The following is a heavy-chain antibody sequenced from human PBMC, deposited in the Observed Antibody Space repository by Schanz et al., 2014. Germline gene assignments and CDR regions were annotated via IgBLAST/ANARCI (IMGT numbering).Heavy chain of an antibody. V-gene: IGHV3-23*01. J-gene: IGHJ3*02. CDR3: AKGRFGELSAIDI. CDR1: GFTFSSYA. D-gene: IGHD3-10*01. CDR2: FIYIGGNT. Sequence: EVQLLESGGGLVQPGGSLRLSCAASGFTFSSYAMSWVRQAPGKGLEWVSFIYIGGNTYYADSVKGRFTISRDNSKNTQYLQMNSLRAEDTAVYYCAKGRFGELSAIDIWGQGTMVTVSS.